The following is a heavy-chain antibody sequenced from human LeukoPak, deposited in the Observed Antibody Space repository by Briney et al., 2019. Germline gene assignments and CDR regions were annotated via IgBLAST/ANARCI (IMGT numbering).Heavy chain of an antibody. J-gene: IGHJ4*02. CDR1: GYTFISYY. D-gene: IGHD3-3*01. V-gene: IGHV1-46*01. Sequence: ASVKVSCKASGYTFISYYIQWVRQAPGQGLKWMGIINPSGGSTSYAQKFQCRVTMPRDTSTSTVYMELSSLRSEDTAVYYCARDRGFLEWFLDYWGQGTVVTVSS. CDR2: INPSGGST. CDR3: ARDRGFLEWFLDY.